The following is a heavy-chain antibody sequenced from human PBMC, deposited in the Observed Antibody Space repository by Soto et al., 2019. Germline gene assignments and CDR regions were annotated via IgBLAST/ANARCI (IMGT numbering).Heavy chain of an antibody. D-gene: IGHD4-17*01. CDR1: EFTFDEYS. V-gene: IGHV3-30*04. CDR3: ARSITVTGTNRYYFQS. CDR2: ISYDSNDK. Sequence: GGSPGRSWAAPEFTFDEYSMHWVRQAPGEGLECLAAISYDSNDKHYADSVEGRLTIARDNSRNTLYLQMNSLTVEDTALYFCARSITVTGTNRYYFQSWGQG. J-gene: IGHJ4*02.